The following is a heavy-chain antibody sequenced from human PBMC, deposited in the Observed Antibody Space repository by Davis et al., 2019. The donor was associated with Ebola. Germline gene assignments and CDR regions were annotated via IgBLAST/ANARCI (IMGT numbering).Heavy chain of an antibody. J-gene: IGHJ6*02. D-gene: IGHD5-12*01. Sequence: PSETLSLTCTVSGGSISSYYWSWIRQPAGKGLEWIGRIYTSGSTNYNPSLKSRVTMSVDTSKNQFSLKLSPVTAADTAVYYCARDGGSGYSGYDYWDYYYGMDVWGQGTTVTVSS. CDR3: ARDGGSGYSGYDYWDYYYGMDV. CDR1: GGSISSYY. V-gene: IGHV4-4*07. CDR2: IYTSGST.